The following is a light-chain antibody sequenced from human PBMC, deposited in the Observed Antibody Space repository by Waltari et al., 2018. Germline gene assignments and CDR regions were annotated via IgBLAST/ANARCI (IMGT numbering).Light chain of an antibody. J-gene: IGLJ1*01. CDR3: CSYAGSSTYV. CDR2: EGS. CDR1: SSDVGTYTL. V-gene: IGLV2-23*01. Sequence: QSALTQPASVSGSPGQSITISCTGTSSDVGTYTLVSWYQQHPGKAPKLIIYEGSKRPSGVSHRFSGSKSGNTASLTISGLQAEDEADYYCCSYAGSSTYVFGTGTKVTVL.